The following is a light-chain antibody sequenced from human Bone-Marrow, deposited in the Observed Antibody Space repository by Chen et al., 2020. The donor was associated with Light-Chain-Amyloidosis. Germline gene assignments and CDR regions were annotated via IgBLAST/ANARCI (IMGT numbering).Light chain of an antibody. V-gene: IGLV3-21*02. CDR3: QVWDRSSERPV. Sequence: SYVLTQPSSVSVAPGQTATIACGGNNIGSTSVHWYQQTPGHAPLLVVYDDSDRPSGIPERLSGSNAGNTATLTISRVEAGDEADYYCQVWDRSSERPVFGGGTKLTAL. CDR1: NIGSTS. CDR2: DDS. J-gene: IGLJ3*02.